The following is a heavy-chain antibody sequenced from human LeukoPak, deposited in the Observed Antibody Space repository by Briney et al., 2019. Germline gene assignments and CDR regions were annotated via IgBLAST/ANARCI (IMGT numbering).Heavy chain of an antibody. Sequence: PGGSLRLSCAASGFTFSSYEMNWVRQAPGKGLEWVSYMSSSGGTIYSADSVKGRFTISRDNGKNSLYLQMNSLRAEDTAVYYCARGMTGSYFGHFDYWGQGTLVTVFS. CDR2: MSSSGGTI. J-gene: IGHJ4*02. CDR3: ARGMTGSYFGHFDY. V-gene: IGHV3-48*03. CDR1: GFTFSSYE. D-gene: IGHD1-26*01.